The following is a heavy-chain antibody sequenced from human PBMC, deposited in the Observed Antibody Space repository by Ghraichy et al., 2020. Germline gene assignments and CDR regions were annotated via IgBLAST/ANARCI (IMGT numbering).Heavy chain of an antibody. CDR3: ARGAHSSGWSDF. D-gene: IGHD6-19*01. V-gene: IGHV4-59*01. CDR1: GGSISLYY. CDR2: IFYTGIT. J-gene: IGHJ4*02. Sequence: GSLRLSCTVSGGSISLYYWSWIRQLPGKGLEWIGSIFYTGITNYNPSLKSRVTISVDTSKNQFSLRLTSVTAADTAVYYCARGAHSSGWSDFWGQGTLISVSS.